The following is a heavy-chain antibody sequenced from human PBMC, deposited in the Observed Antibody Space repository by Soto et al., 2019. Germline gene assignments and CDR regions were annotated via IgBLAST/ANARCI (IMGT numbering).Heavy chain of an antibody. CDR2: ISAYNGNT. J-gene: IGHJ6*02. V-gene: IGHV1-18*01. D-gene: IGHD3-10*01. CDR3: ARDRPQLLWFGKNYYYGMDV. Sequence: QVRLVQSGAEVKKPGASVKVSCKASGYTFTSYGINWVRQAPGQGLEWMGWISAYNGNTNYAQKFQGRVTMTTDTPTSSAYMELRRLTYDDTAVYYWARDRPQLLWFGKNYYYGMDVWRQGSTVTASS. CDR1: GYTFTSYG.